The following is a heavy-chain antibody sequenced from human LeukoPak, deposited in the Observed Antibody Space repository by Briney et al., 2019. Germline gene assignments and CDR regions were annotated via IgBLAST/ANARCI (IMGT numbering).Heavy chain of an antibody. CDR3: AKVDSSSWYLDY. D-gene: IGHD6-13*01. J-gene: IGHJ4*02. CDR2: IYSGGST. V-gene: IGHV3-53*01. Sequence: GGSLRLSCAASGFTVSSNYMSWVRQAPGKGLEWVSVIYSGGSTYYADSVKGRFTISRDNSKNTLYLQMNSLRAEDTAVYYCAKVDSSSWYLDYWGQGTLVTVSS. CDR1: GFTVSSNY.